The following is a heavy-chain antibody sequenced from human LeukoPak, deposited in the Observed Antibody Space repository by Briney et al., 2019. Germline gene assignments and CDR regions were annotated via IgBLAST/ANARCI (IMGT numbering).Heavy chain of an antibody. CDR2: IDQGGSVR. CDR3: ARDPESSSVDL. V-gene: IGHV3-7*01. J-gene: IGHJ5*02. Sequence: GGSLRLSCAASGFSFSTHWMSWVRQTPEKGLEFVANIDQGGSVRNYMDSLKGRCTISRDNAKKSLYLEINSLRADDTAVYYCARDPESSSVDLWGRGALVTVSS. D-gene: IGHD6-25*01. CDR1: GFSFSTHW.